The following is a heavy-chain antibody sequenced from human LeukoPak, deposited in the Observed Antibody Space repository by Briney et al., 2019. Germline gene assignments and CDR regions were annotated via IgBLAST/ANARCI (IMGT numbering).Heavy chain of an antibody. V-gene: IGHV3-9*01. CDR3: ARGGIITSYAFEI. CDR1: GFTFDDYA. CDR2: ISWNSGSI. Sequence: PGRSLRLSCAASGFTFDDYAMHWVRQAPGKGLEWVSGISWNSGSIGYADSVKGRFTISRDNAKNSLYLQMDSLRAEDTAVYYCARGGIITSYAFEIWGQGAMVTVPS. J-gene: IGHJ3*02. D-gene: IGHD3-10*01.